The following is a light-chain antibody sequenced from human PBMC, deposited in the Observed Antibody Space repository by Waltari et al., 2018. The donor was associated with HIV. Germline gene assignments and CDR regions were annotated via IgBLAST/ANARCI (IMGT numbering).Light chain of an antibody. J-gene: IGLJ1*01. CDR1: KLGDNY. V-gene: IGLV3-1*01. CDR2: QDS. CDR3: QAWDSSTACV. Sequence: SYELTQPPSVSVSPGQTASITSSGNKLGDNYASWYQQKPGQSPVLVSDQDSKRPSGIPERFSGSNSGNTATLTISGTQAMDEADYYCQAWDSSTACVFGTGTKVTVL.